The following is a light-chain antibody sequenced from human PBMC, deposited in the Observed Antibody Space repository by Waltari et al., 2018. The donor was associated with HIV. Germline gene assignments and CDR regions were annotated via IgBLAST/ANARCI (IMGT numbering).Light chain of an antibody. CDR1: NLCNHF. CDR3: RAWGNNTVV. V-gene: IGLV3-1*01. J-gene: IGLJ2*01. Sequence: SYDLTQAPSLSVSSAQAAKVTCSGSNLCNHFLSLYQHKPGTSTLLLILQDRTRPSEVPDRFSGSSSGNTATLTISGTQSVDEADYFCRAWGNNTVVFGGGTKLTVL. CDR2: QDR.